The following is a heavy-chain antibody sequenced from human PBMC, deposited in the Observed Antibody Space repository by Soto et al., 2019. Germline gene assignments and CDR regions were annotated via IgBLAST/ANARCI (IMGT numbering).Heavy chain of an antibody. V-gene: IGHV3-9*01. D-gene: IGHD3-10*01. CDR1: GFTFDDYA. J-gene: IGHJ3*02. Sequence: GGSLRLSCAASGFTFDDYAMHWVRQAPGKGLEWVSGISWNSGSIGYADSVKGRFTISRDNAKNSLYLQMNSLRAEDTALYYCAKKESGRSAFDIWGQGTMVTVSS. CDR3: AKKESGRSAFDI. CDR2: ISWNSGSI.